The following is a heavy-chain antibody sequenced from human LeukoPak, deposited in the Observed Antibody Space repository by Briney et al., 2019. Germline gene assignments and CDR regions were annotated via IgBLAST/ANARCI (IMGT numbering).Heavy chain of an antibody. CDR3: ARDAIAAARFVFGWFDP. J-gene: IGHJ5*02. CDR2: INPDSVAT. D-gene: IGHD6-13*01. V-gene: IGHV1-2*02. Sequence: ASVKVSCKTSGYTFTGYYIHWVRQAPGQGLEWMGWINPDSVATNYAQKFQGRVAMTRDTSISTAYMELSRLRSDDTAVYYCARDAIAAARFVFGWFDPWGQGTLVTVSS. CDR1: GYTFTGYY.